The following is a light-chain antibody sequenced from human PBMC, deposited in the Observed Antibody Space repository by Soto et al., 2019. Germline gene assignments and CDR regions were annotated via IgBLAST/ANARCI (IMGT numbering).Light chain of an antibody. J-gene: IGKJ1*01. CDR2: TTS. Sequence: EIVLTQSPATLSLSPGERATLSCRASQSVSKSLAWYQQKPGQAPRLLIYTTSNRATGIPARFSGSGSRTDFTLTISSLEPEDFAVYYCQQYSDWPPTFGQGTKVDIK. CDR1: QSVSKS. V-gene: IGKV3-11*01. CDR3: QQYSDWPPT.